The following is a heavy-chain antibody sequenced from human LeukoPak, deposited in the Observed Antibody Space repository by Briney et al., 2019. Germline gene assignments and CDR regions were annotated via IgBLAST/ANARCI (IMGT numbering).Heavy chain of an antibody. D-gene: IGHD1-26*01. V-gene: IGHV3-66*02. Sequence: GGSLRLSCAASGFTVSSNYMTWVRQAPGKGLEWVSVIYSGGNTYYADSVKGRFTISRDKSKNTLYLQMNSLRAADTAVYYCASGGSYLDDAFDIWGQGTMATVSS. CDR2: IYSGGNT. J-gene: IGHJ3*02. CDR1: GFTVSSNY. CDR3: ASGGSYLDDAFDI.